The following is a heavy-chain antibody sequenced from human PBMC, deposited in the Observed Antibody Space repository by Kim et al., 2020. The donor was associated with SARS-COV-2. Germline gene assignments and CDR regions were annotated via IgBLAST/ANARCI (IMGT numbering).Heavy chain of an antibody. J-gene: IGHJ6*02. V-gene: IGHV1-46*01. D-gene: IGHD3-10*01. Sequence: FQGRGTMTRDTSTSTVYMELSSLRSEDTAVYYCARDLSITMVQAYGMDVWGQGTTVTVSS. CDR3: ARDLSITMVQAYGMDV.